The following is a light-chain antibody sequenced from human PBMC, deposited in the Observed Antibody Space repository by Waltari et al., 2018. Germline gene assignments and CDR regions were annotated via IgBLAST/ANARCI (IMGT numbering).Light chain of an antibody. CDR2: GTS. Sequence: DIQMTQSPSSLSASVGDRVIRTCRASQGISTQLAWYQKKPGKVPRLLIFGTSTLQSGVPSRFSGSGFGTEFTLIISSLQTEDVASYYCQNYDRAPWTFGQGTKVEIK. V-gene: IGKV1-27*01. CDR3: QNYDRAPWT. J-gene: IGKJ1*01. CDR1: QGISTQ.